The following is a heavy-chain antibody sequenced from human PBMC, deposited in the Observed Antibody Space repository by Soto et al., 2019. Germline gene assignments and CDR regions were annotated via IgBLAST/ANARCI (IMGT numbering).Heavy chain of an antibody. CDR3: AVMTTVTEYFQY. Sequence: QITLKESGPTLVKPTQTLTLTCTFSGFSLTTSGVGVGWIRQPPGKALEWLALIYWDDNKRYSPSLKSRLTITKDTSKNQVVLTMTNMDPVDTAPYYCAVMTTVTEYFQYWGQGTLVTVSS. V-gene: IGHV2-5*02. J-gene: IGHJ1*01. D-gene: IGHD4-17*01. CDR1: GFSLTTSGVG. CDR2: IYWDDNK.